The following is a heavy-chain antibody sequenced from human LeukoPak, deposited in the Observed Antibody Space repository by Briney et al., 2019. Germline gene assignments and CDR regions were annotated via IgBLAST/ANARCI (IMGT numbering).Heavy chain of an antibody. Sequence: GPVKVSCKASGYTFTSYGISWVRQAPGQGLEWMGWISAYNGNTNYAQKLQGRVTMTTDTSTSTAYMELRSLRSDDTAVYYCARGANGYCSGGGCLPFDPWGQGTLVTVSS. CDR1: GYTFTSYG. J-gene: IGHJ5*02. CDR3: ARGANGYCSGGGCLPFDP. CDR2: ISAYNGNT. D-gene: IGHD2-15*01. V-gene: IGHV1-18*01.